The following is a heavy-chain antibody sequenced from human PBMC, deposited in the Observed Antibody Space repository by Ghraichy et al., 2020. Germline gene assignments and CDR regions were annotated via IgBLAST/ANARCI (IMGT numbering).Heavy chain of an antibody. CDR1: GGSISTFY. CDR3: ASLMTTRDY. Sequence: SETLSLTCTVSGGSISTFYWSWIRQPPGKGLEWIGYIYYSGSTNYNPSLKSRVTISVDTSKNQFSLRLSSVTAADTAVYYCASLMTTRDYWGQGTLVTVSS. J-gene: IGHJ4*02. CDR2: IYYSGST. D-gene: IGHD3-16*01. V-gene: IGHV4-59*08.